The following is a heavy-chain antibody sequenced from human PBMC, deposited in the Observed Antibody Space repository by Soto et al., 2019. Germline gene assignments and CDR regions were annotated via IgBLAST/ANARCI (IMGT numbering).Heavy chain of an antibody. CDR3: RSSTSCYDESCVDV. CDR2: LYHIGST. CDR1: GYSISSGNY. V-gene: IGHV4-38-2*01. Sequence: SETLSLTCAVSGYSISSGNYWSWIRQPPGRGLEWIGSLYHIGSTHYNTSLKSRVTISVDTSKNHFSLELSSVTAADTAIYYCRSSTSCYDESCVDVWGQGPMLTVSS. J-gene: IGHJ6*02. D-gene: IGHD2-2*01.